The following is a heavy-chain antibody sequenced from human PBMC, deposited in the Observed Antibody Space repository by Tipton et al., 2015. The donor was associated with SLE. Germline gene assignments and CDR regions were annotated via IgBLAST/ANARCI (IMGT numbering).Heavy chain of an antibody. V-gene: IGHV3-64D*06. J-gene: IGHJ4*02. CDR1: GFSFLSSA. CDR2: ISSNGDRT. CDR3: EKDHILDQ. Sequence: SLRLSCAASGFSFLSSAAYWVRQAPGRGLEYVAGISSNGDRTYYAASVKDRFIISRDNSKNMLYLQMSGLRSEDTALYYCEKDHILDQWGQGTLVTVS.